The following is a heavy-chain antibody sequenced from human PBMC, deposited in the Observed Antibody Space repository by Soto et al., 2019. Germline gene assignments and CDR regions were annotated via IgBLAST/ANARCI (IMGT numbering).Heavy chain of an antibody. D-gene: IGHD6-6*01. Sequence: ASVKVSCKASGGTFSSYAISWVRQAPGQGLEWMGGIIPIFGTANYAQKFQGRVTITADESTSTAYMELSSLRSEDTAVYYCASEITRQGGAARGYYGMDVWGQGTTVTVSS. J-gene: IGHJ6*02. CDR3: ASEITRQGGAARGYYGMDV. CDR2: IIPIFGTA. CDR1: GGTFSSYA. V-gene: IGHV1-69*13.